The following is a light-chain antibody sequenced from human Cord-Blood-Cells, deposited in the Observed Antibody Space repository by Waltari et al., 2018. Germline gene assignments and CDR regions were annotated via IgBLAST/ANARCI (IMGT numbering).Light chain of an antibody. Sequence: QSALTQPASVSGSPGQSITIPCTGTSSDVGSYNRVSWYQQHPGTAPNLVIYEGSKRPSGVSNRFSGSKSGNTASLTISGLQAEDEADYYCCSYAGSVVFGGGTKLTVL. J-gene: IGLJ2*01. CDR3: CSYAGSVV. CDR2: EGS. CDR1: SSDVGSYNR. V-gene: IGLV2-23*01.